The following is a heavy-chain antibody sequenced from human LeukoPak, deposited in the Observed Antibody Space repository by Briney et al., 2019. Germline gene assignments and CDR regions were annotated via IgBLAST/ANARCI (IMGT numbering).Heavy chain of an antibody. CDR3: ARLADYGDYVGASAFYI. J-gene: IGHJ3*02. V-gene: IGHV3-53*04. Sequence: GGSLRLSCAASGVTISSNYMNWVRQAPGKGLEWVSVIYSGGSTYYADSVKGRFTISRHNSKNALYLQMNSLRAEATAVYYCARLADYGDYVGASAFYIWCQGTMVTVSS. CDR2: IYSGGST. CDR1: GVTISSNY. D-gene: IGHD4-17*01.